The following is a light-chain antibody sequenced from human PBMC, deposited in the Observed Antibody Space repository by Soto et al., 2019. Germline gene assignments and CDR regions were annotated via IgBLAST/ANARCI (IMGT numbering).Light chain of an antibody. Sequence: QSALTQPASVSGSPGQSITISCTGTSTDIGAYNFVSWFQHHPGKAPKLILFEVRIRPSGVSNRFSGSRSGTSASLAISGLQSEDEADYYCATWDDSLNGYVFGTGTKVTV. CDR2: EVR. CDR3: ATWDDSLNGYV. V-gene: IGLV2-14*01. CDR1: STDIGAYNF. J-gene: IGLJ1*01.